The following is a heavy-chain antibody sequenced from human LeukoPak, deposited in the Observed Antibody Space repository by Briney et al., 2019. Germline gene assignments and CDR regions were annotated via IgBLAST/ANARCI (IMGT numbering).Heavy chain of an antibody. CDR3: AKDPHDSSGYYGFDY. J-gene: IGHJ4*02. Sequence: PGGSLRLSCAASGFTFSSYAMGWVRQAPGKGLEWVSAISGSGGSTYYADSVKGRFTISRDNSKNTLYLQMNSLRAEDTAVYYCAKDPHDSSGYYGFDYWGQGTLVTVSS. V-gene: IGHV3-23*01. D-gene: IGHD3-22*01. CDR2: ISGSGGST. CDR1: GFTFSSYA.